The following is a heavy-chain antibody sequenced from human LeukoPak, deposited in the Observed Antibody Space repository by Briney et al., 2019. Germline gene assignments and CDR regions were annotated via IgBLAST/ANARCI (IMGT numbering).Heavy chain of an antibody. CDR3: ARGEVSQPNRAEYFEN. Sequence: KSSETLSLTCAVSGDSIGNSYYWGWIRQSPGKGLEWIGNVFRSGSTRYNPSLKSRVTISVDTSKNQFSLKLSSLTAADSAVYYCARGEVSQPNRAEYFENWGQGTLVTVSP. V-gene: IGHV4-38-2*01. CDR1: GDSIGNSYY. J-gene: IGHJ1*01. CDR2: VFRSGST. D-gene: IGHD3-10*01.